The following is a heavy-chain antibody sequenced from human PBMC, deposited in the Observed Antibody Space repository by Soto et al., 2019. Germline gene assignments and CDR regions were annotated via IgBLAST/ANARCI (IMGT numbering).Heavy chain of an antibody. CDR1: GFNVRSYW. Sequence: LRLSCAVSGFNVRSYWISWVRQAPGKVLDWVASIKEDGSEIYYLQSVRGRFAISRDSAGNALQLAMNYLSAEDTATYFCARDIGFDYVNWGQGTLVTVSS. J-gene: IGHJ4*02. CDR2: IKEDGSEI. D-gene: IGHD5-12*01. CDR3: ARDIGFDYVN. V-gene: IGHV3-7*01.